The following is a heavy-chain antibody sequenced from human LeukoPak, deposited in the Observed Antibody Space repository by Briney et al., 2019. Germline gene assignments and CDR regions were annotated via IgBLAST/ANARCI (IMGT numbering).Heavy chain of an antibody. CDR1: GFTFSNYW. V-gene: IGHV3-7*01. CDR2: IKTDGSEK. Sequence: GGSLRLSCEGSGFTFSNYWMGWVRQAPGKGLQWVANIKTDGSEKYYVDSVKGRFTISRDNAKNSLYLQMISLRAEDTAVYYCATYSSLNRREFQYWGQGTLLTVSS. CDR3: ATYSSLNRREFQY. J-gene: IGHJ1*01. D-gene: IGHD3-22*01.